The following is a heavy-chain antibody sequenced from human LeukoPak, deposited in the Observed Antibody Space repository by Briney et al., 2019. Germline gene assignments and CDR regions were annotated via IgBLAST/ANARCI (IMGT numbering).Heavy chain of an antibody. V-gene: IGHV4-59*01. D-gene: IGHD3-22*01. CDR2: LYNNGST. CDR1: GDSINFDY. CDR3: ARGRAYTYYRGLDP. Sequence: SETLSLTCIVSGDSINFDYWSWIRQPPGKGLEWVGCLYNNGSTSYSPSLKSRVTISVDTSKNQFSLKLNSMTTADTAVYYCARGRAYTYYRGLDPWGQGMLVTVSS. J-gene: IGHJ5*02.